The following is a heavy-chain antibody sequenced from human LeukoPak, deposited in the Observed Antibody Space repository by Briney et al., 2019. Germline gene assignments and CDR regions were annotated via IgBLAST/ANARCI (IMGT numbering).Heavy chain of an antibody. CDR2: KKQDGSQK. Sequence: GSPRPSRVAPGFPFTNYWMKRGPQAPGEGPEVGASKKQDGSQKSYVDSVKGRFTISRDNAKNSLSLQMDSLRGADTAVYYCARGGYYDSRSGFDYWGQGTLVTVSS. V-gene: IGHV3-7*01. J-gene: IGHJ4*02. CDR1: GFPFTNYW. CDR3: ARGGYYDSRSGFDY. D-gene: IGHD3-22*01.